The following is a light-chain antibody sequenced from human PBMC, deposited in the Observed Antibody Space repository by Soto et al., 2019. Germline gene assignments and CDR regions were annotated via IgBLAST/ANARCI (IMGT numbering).Light chain of an antibody. J-gene: IGKJ4*01. CDR3: QQYNNWPLT. Sequence: EIVLTQSPGTLSLSPGDRATLSSRASPGLGSNFLAWYQQKPGQAPRLFIYGASTRATGIPDRFSGSGSGTEFTLTVSSLQSEDFAVYYCQQYNNWPLTFGGGTKVDIK. CDR2: GAS. CDR1: PGLGSN. V-gene: IGKV3D-15*01.